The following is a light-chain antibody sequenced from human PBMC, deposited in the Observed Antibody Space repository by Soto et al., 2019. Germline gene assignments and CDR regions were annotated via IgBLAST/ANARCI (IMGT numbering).Light chain of an antibody. CDR3: SSYAGSSHYV. V-gene: IGLV2-8*01. Sequence: SALPQPPSASGSPGQSVTISCTGTSSDVGRYNYISWYQQHPGKAPKLMIYEVSKRPSGVPDRFSGSKSGNTASLTVSGLQAEDEADYYCSSYAGSSHYVFGTGTKLTVL. CDR2: EVS. CDR1: SSDVGRYNY. J-gene: IGLJ1*01.